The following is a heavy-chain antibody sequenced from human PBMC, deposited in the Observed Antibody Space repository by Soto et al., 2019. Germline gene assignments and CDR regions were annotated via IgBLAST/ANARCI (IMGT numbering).Heavy chain of an antibody. V-gene: IGHV4-61*01. Sequence: QVQLQESGPGLVKPSETLSLTCTVSGGSVSSGSYYWSWIRQPPGKGLEWIGYIYYSGSTNYNPSLQSRVTISVDTSKNQCSLKLSSVTAADTAVYYCARGALLVFYYYGSGSFSFDYWGQGTLVTVSS. CDR3: ARGALLVFYYYGSGSFSFDY. CDR1: GGSVSSGSYY. J-gene: IGHJ4*02. CDR2: IYYSGST. D-gene: IGHD3-10*01.